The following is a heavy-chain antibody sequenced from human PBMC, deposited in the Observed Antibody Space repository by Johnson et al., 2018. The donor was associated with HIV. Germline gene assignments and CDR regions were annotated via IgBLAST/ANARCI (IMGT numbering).Heavy chain of an antibody. J-gene: IGHJ3*02. D-gene: IGHD2-2*01. CDR3: ARDLCSSTSCIDAFDI. CDR2: ISSSGSTI. CDR1: GFTFSDYY. Sequence: QVQLVESGGGVVQPGRSLRLSCVASGFTFSDYYMTWVRQAPGKGLEWVSYISSSGSTIYSADSVKGRFTISRDNAKRSLFLQMNSLRVEDTAVYYCARDLCSSTSCIDAFDIWGQGTMVTVSS. V-gene: IGHV3-11*04.